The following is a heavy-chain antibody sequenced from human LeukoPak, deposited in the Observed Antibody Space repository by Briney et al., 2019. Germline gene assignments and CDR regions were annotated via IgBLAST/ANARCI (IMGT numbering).Heavy chain of an antibody. J-gene: IGHJ4*02. CDR1: GFTFGDYA. CDR3: TLVTYYYDNSGYFHFDS. V-gene: IGHV3-49*04. D-gene: IGHD3-22*01. Sequence: GGSLRLSCTTSGFTFGDYAMSWVRQAPGKGLEWVSFIRRKAHGGTTEYAASVKGRFSSSRDDSKSIAYLQMNSLKTEDTAVYFCTLVTYYYDNSGYFHFDSWGQGSLVTVSS. CDR2: IRRKAHGGTT.